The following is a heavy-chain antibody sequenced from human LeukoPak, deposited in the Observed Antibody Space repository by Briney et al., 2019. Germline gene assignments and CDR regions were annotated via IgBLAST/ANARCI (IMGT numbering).Heavy chain of an antibody. V-gene: IGHV5-51*01. CDR3: ARQGDYGGNSVWFDP. J-gene: IGHJ5*02. CDR2: IYPGDSDT. CDR1: GYSFTNYW. D-gene: IGHD4-23*01. Sequence: GESLKISCKGSGYSFTNYWIGWVRQKPGKGLEWMGIIYPGDSDTRYSPSFQGQVTISADKSISTAYLQWSSLKASDTAMYYCARQGDYGGNSVWFDPWGQGTLVTVSS.